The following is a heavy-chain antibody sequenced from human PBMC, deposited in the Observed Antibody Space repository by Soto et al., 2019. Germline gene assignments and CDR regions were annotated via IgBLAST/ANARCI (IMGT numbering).Heavy chain of an antibody. Sequence: TGGSLRLSCAASGFTFSSYAMSWVRQAPGKGLEWVSAISGSGGSTYYADSVKGRFTISRDNSKNTLYLQMNSLRAEDTAVYYCAKEFRDYGGRNLDYWGQGTLVTVSS. CDR2: ISGSGGST. CDR1: GFTFSSYA. V-gene: IGHV3-23*01. D-gene: IGHD4-17*01. J-gene: IGHJ4*02. CDR3: AKEFRDYGGRNLDY.